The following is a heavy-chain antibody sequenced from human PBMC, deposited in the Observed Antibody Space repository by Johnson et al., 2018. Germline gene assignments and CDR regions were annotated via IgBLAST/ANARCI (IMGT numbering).Heavy chain of an antibody. D-gene: IGHD4-23*01. CDR2: ISHDGSNK. CDR3: ARDTRGKSWAYYMDV. CDR1: GFTFSSYG. Sequence: QLVESGGGVVQPGRSLRLSCAASGFTFSSYGMHWVRQAPGKGLEWVAVISHDGSNKYYADSVKGRFTISRDNSKNTLYLQRNRLRAEDTAVYYVARDTRGKSWAYYMDVWGKGTTVTVSS. V-gene: IGHV3-30*03. J-gene: IGHJ6*03.